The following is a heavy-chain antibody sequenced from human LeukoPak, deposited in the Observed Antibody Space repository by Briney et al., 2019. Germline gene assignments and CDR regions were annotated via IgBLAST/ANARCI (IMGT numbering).Heavy chain of an antibody. CDR1: GFTFSSYA. CDR2: ISGSGGST. Sequence: GGSLRLSCAASGFTFSSYAMSWVRQAPGKGLEWVSAISGSGGSTYYADSVKGRFTISRDNAKNSLYLQMNSLRAEDTAVYYCARYSDYDSSGYYYYYMDVWGKGTTVTVSS. CDR3: ARYSDYDSSGYYYYYMDV. V-gene: IGHV3-23*01. J-gene: IGHJ6*03. D-gene: IGHD3-22*01.